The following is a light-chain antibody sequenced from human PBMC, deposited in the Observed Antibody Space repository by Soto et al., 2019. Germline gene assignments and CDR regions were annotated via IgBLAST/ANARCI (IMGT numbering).Light chain of an antibody. CDR2: EVI. V-gene: IGLV2-8*01. J-gene: IGLJ2*01. CDR3: SSYAGTNNYVV. CDR1: SSDVGGHNY. Sequence: QSVLPQPPSASGSPGQSVTISCTGTSSDVGGHNYVSWYQQHPGKAPKLMIYEVIKRPSGVPDRFSGSKSGNTASLTVSGLQAEDEADYFCSSYAGTNNYVVFGGGTKLTVL.